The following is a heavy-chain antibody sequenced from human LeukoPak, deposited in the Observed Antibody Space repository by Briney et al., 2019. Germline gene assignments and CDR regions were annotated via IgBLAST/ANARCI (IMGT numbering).Heavy chain of an antibody. CDR1: GFTFSSYS. CDR3: ARAPTVTTNIIYWYFDL. D-gene: IGHD4-17*01. J-gene: IGHJ2*01. V-gene: IGHV3-21*01. CDR2: ISSTGNYI. Sequence: GGSLRLSCAAPGFTFSSYSITWVRQDPGKGLEWVSSISSTGNYIYYADSVKGRFTVSRDNAKNSLYLQMNSLRAEDTALYYCARAPTVTTNIIYWYFDLWGRGTLVTVSS.